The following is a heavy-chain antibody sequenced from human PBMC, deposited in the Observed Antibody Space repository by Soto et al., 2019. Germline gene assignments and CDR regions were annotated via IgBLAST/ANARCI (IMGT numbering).Heavy chain of an antibody. CDR2: IYHSGST. Sequence: QVQLQESGPGLVKPSGTLSLTCAVSGGSISSSNWWSWVRQPPGKGLEWIGEIYHSGSTNYNPSLKGPVTIPGDKSKNQFSLTLSSVTAADTAVYYCARWEGYGGKGGEWGQGTLVTVSS. V-gene: IGHV4-4*02. D-gene: IGHD4-17*01. CDR3: ARWEGYGGKGGE. CDR1: GGSISSSNW. J-gene: IGHJ4*02.